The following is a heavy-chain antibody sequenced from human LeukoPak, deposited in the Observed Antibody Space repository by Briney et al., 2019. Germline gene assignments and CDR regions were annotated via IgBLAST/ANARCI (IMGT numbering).Heavy chain of an antibody. D-gene: IGHD2-21*02. V-gene: IGHV3-74*01. CDR2: IYIDGSST. CDR1: GFTFSSYW. Sequence: PGGSLTLSCAVSGFTFSSYWMHWVRQAPGKGLVWVARIYIDGSSTSYADSVKGRFTISRDNAKNTLYLQMNSLRAEDTAVYYCTRDSYCGDDCYLHYYYYYGMDVWGQGTTVTVSS. CDR3: TRDSYCGDDCYLHYYYYYGMDV. J-gene: IGHJ6*02.